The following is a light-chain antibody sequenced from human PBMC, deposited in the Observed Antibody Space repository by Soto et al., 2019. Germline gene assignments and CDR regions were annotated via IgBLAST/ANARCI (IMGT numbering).Light chain of an antibody. CDR2: ATS. CDR3: QQANAFT. J-gene: IGKJ4*01. Sequence: DIQLTQSPSSVSASVGDRVTITCRASQSLTHWLAWYQQKPGKAPKLLIYATSSLQSGVPSRFSGSRSETDYTLTIASLQPEDFATYYCQQANAFTFGGGTKVEIK. CDR1: QSLTHW. V-gene: IGKV1-12*02.